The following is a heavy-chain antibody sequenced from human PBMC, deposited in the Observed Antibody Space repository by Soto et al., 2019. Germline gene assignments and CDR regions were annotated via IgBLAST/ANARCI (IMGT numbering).Heavy chain of an antibody. Sequence: GGSLRLSCAASGFTFSNYAMSWVRQAPGKGLEWVSGISDSGGRTNYADSVKGRFTISRDNSKNTVHLRMSSLRAEDTAVYYCAREGALAAPDFDYWGQGSLVTVSS. J-gene: IGHJ4*02. V-gene: IGHV3-23*01. D-gene: IGHD6-19*01. CDR3: AREGALAAPDFDY. CDR1: GFTFSNYA. CDR2: ISDSGGRT.